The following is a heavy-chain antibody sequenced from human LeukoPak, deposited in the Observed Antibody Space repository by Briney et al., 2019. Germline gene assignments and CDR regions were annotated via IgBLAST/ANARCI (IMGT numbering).Heavy chain of an antibody. CDR1: GGSISSYY. D-gene: IGHD3-10*01. CDR3: ARRLGRKFGERFYYYHYMDV. CDR2: IYTSGST. Sequence: SETLSLTCTVSGGSISSYYWSWIRQPAGKGLEWIGRIYTSGSTNYTPSLKSRVTISVDTSKNQFSLKLSSVTAADTAVYYCARRLGRKFGERFYYYHYMDVWGKGTTVTISS. V-gene: IGHV4-4*07. J-gene: IGHJ6*03.